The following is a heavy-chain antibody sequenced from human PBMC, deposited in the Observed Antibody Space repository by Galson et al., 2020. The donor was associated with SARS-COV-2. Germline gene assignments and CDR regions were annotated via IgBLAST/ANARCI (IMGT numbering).Heavy chain of an antibody. CDR2: IIPILGIA. CDR3: ARDRGRYSYGPNAFDI. CDR1: GGTFSSYT. V-gene: IGHV1-69*04. Sequence: SVKVSCKASGGTFSSYTISWVRQAPGQGLEWMGRIIPILGIANYAQKFQGRVTITADKSTSTAYMELSSLRSEDTAVYYCARDRGRYSYGPNAFDIWGQGTMVTVSS. D-gene: IGHD5-18*01. J-gene: IGHJ3*02.